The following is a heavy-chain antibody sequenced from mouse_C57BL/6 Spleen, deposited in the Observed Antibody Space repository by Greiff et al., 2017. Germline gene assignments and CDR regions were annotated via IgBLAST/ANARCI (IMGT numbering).Heavy chain of an antibody. V-gene: IGHV5-12*01. CDR1: GFTFSDYY. CDR2: ISNGGGST. D-gene: IGHD2-1*01. CDR3: ARRGGNYEGFAY. J-gene: IGHJ3*01. Sequence: EVKLMESGGGLVQPGGSLKLSCAASGFTFSDYYMYWVRQTPEKRLEWVAYISNGGGSTYYPDTVKGRFTISRDNAKNTLYLQMSRLKSEDTAMYYCARRGGNYEGFAYWGQGTLVTVSA.